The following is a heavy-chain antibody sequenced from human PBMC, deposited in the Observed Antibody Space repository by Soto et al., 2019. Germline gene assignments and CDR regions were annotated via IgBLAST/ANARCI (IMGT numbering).Heavy chain of an antibody. CDR1: GFTLSTYS. Sequence: QVQLVESGGGVVHPGRSLRLSCAASGFTLSTYSMHWVRQAPGKGLEWVAVISYAGNKKFYRDSVKGRFSISRDTSMHLVYLEMNSLSPEDTGVCCCAGSIAVAGLDYWGQGTLVTVSS. J-gene: IGHJ4*02. V-gene: IGHV3-30*01. CDR3: AGSIAVAGLDY. D-gene: IGHD6-19*01. CDR2: ISYAGNKK.